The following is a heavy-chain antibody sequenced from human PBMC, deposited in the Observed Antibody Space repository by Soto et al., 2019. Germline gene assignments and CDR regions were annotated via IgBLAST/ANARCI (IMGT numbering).Heavy chain of an antibody. CDR1: GDSISSINYY. D-gene: IGHD3-10*02. CDR3: SGRTHRACSGSFIEK. J-gene: IGHJ4*02. Sequence: QLRLQESGPGLVKPSETLSLTCTVSGDSISSINYYWEGLRQPPGKGLEWIGSIYDNGVTYYNPSTKNRVPIHVTAPKKRNALKVKSVTAADAALYYCSGRTHRACSGSFIEKWGQGTLVTVSS. CDR2: IYDNGVT. V-gene: IGHV4-39*01.